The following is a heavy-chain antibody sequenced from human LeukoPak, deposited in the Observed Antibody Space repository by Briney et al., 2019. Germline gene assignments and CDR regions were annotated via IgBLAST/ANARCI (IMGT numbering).Heavy chain of an antibody. V-gene: IGHV1-8*01. CDR1: GYTFTSYD. Sequence: ASVKVSCKASGYTFTSYDINWVRQATGQGLEWMGWMKPKSGNTGYAQKFQGRVTMTRNSSITTAYMELSGLRSEDTAVYYCVRVFNGYSLWGQGTLVTVSS. CDR2: MKPKSGNT. D-gene: IGHD6-13*01. CDR3: VRVFNGYSL. J-gene: IGHJ4*02.